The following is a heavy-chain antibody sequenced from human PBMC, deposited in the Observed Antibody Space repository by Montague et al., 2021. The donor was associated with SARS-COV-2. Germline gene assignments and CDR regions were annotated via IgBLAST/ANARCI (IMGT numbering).Heavy chain of an antibody. CDR2: ISSSGSTI. Sequence: SLRLSCAASGFTFGSYEMNWVRQAPGKGLEWVSYISSSGSTIYYADSVKGRFTISRDNAKNSLYLQMNGLRAEDTAVYYCASRGLITMVRDAFDIWGQGTMVTVSS. V-gene: IGHV3-48*03. D-gene: IGHD3-10*01. CDR3: ASRGLITMVRDAFDI. J-gene: IGHJ3*02. CDR1: GFTFGSYE.